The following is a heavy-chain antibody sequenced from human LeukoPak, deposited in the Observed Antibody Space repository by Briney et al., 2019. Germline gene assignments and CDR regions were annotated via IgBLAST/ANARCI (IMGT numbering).Heavy chain of an antibody. CDR2: IYTSGST. CDR1: GGSISSGSYY. J-gene: IGHJ4*02. V-gene: IGHV4-61*02. CDR3: ARGRLYYYDSSGYYSYYFDY. Sequence: SQTLSLTCTVSGGSISSGSYYWSWIRQPAGKGLGWIGRIYTSGSTNYNPSLKSRVTISVDTSKNQFSLKLSSVTAADTAVYYCARGRLYYYDSSGYYSYYFDYWGQGTLVTVSS. D-gene: IGHD3-22*01.